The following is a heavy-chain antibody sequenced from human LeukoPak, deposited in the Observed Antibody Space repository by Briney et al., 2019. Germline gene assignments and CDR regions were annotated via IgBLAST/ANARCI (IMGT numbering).Heavy chain of an antibody. CDR2: IRQDGSEK. CDR3: ARDKMQQSTEGSNFDH. D-gene: IGHD6-13*01. Sequence: GSLRLSCAASGFTFSSYAMSWVRQAPGKGLEWVANIRQDGSEKNYVDSVKGRFTISRDNAKNSLYLQMNSLRVEDTAVYYCARDKMQQSTEGSNFDHWGQGTLVTVSS. V-gene: IGHV3-7*01. J-gene: IGHJ4*02. CDR1: GFTFSSYA.